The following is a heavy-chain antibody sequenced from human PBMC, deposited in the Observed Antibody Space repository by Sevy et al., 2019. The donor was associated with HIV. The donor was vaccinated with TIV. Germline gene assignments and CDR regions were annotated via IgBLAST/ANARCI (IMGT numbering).Heavy chain of an antibody. D-gene: IGHD3-22*01. CDR2: IYGSGGAT. V-gene: IGHV3-23*01. CDR1: GFTFITYA. J-gene: IGHJ3*02. CDR3: AGGRYDSSGSFDAFDI. Sequence: GGSLRLSCKPSGFTFITYAMNWVRQAPGKGLEWVSTIYGSGGATYYADSVKGRFPISRDNSKNELYLQMNSLRTEDSAVYYCAGGRYDSSGSFDAFDIWGQGTMVTVSS.